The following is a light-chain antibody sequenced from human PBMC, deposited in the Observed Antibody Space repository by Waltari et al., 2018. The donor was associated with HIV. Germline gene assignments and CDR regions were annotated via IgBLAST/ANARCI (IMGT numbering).Light chain of an antibody. J-gene: IGLJ2*01. CDR1: SSDVGAYNY. Sequence: QSALTQPPSASGSRGQSATLSCTGTSSDVGAYNYVSWYQQYPGMAPKLIIYEVNKRPSGVPDRFSGSKSGNTASLTVSGLQAEDEADFYCSSYAGSAVVFGGGTKLTVL. CDR3: SSYAGSAVV. CDR2: EVN. V-gene: IGLV2-8*01.